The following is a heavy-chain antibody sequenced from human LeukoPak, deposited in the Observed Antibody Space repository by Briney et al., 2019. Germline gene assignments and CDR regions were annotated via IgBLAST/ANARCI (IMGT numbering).Heavy chain of an antibody. CDR2: INDSGNT. CDR3: ARDHLANLASRLFDP. D-gene: IGHD3-3*01. V-gene: IGHV4-59*12. J-gene: IGHJ5*02. Sequence: KPSETLSLTCTVSGGSISNYVWSWIRQPPGKGLEWIGYINDSGNTKYNPSLESRVTISVDTSKNQFSLKLSSVTAADTAVYYCARDHLANLASRLFDPWGQGTLVTVSS. CDR1: GGSISNYV.